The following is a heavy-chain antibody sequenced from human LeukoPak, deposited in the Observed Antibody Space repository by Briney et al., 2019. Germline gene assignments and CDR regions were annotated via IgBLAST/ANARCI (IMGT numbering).Heavy chain of an antibody. CDR2: IIPILGIA. CDR3: ARDQDYYGSAPDY. D-gene: IGHD3-10*01. V-gene: IGHV1-69*04. J-gene: IGHJ4*02. CDR1: GYTFTGYY. Sequence: SVKVSCKASGYTFTGYYMHWVRQAPGQGLEWMGRIIPILGIANYAQRFQGRVTITADKSTSTAYMELSSLRSEDTAVYYCARDQDYYGSAPDYWGQGTLVTVSS.